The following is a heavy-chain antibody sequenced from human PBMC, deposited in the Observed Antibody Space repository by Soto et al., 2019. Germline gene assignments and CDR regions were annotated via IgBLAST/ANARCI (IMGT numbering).Heavy chain of an antibody. CDR2: ISGSSSYI. V-gene: IGHV3-21*01. J-gene: IGHJ3*02. Sequence: EVQLVESGGGLVKPGGSLRLSCTASGLSFSSDSMNWVRQAPGKGLEWVSSISGSSSYIYYADSVKGRFTISRDNAKNSVYLQMNSLRAEDTAVYYCARGLGYCNVGGCSGAFDMWGQGTMVTVSS. CDR3: ARGLGYCNVGGCSGAFDM. D-gene: IGHD2-15*01. CDR1: GLSFSSDS.